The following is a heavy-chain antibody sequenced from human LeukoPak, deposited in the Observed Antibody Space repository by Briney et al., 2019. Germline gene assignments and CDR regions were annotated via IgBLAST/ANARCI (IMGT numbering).Heavy chain of an antibody. D-gene: IGHD6-13*01. J-gene: IGHJ4*02. V-gene: IGHV3-30*18. CDR2: ISYDGSNK. CDR3: AKDAYSSSWTTFDY. Sequence: GGSLRLSCAASGFTFSSYGMHWVRQAPGKGLEWVAVISYDGSNKYYAGSVKGRFTISRDNSKNTLYLQMNSLRAEDTAVYYCAKDAYSSSWTTFDYWGQGTLVTVSS. CDR1: GFTFSSYG.